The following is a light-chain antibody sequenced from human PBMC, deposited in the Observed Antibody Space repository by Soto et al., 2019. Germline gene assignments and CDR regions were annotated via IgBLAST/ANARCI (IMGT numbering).Light chain of an antibody. V-gene: IGKV1-6*01. CDR1: QDIRND. CDR2: GTS. J-gene: IGKJ5*01. Sequence: AIPKTQSPSSPAVSVGDRITITCPAIQDIRNDLGWYQQKPGKAPKLLIYGTSNLQSGVPSRFSGSGSGTDFTLTISSLQPEDFATYYCQQYNSYPLTFGQGTRLEIK. CDR3: QQYNSYPLT.